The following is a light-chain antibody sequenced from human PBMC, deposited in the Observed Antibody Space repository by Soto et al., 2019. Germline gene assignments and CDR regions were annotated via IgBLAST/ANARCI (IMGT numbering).Light chain of an antibody. V-gene: IGLV2-14*03. CDR1: SSDVGGYNY. CDR3: SSYTSHYTRV. CDR2: EVT. J-gene: IGLJ1*01. Sequence: QSVLTQPRSVSRSPGQSVTISCTGTSSDVGGYNYVSWYQQHSGKAPKLIIYEVTNRPSGVSNRFSGSKSGNTASLTISGLQADDEADYHCSSYTSHYTRVFGTGTKVTVL.